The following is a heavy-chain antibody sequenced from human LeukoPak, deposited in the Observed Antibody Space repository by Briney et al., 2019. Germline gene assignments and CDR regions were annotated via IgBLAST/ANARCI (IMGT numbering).Heavy chain of an antibody. CDR3: ARPDYFASHD. Sequence: GESLKISCKASGYNFPKSWIGRVRQMPGKGLEWMAIVYPDDSRTKYSPSFQGRVTISADKSINTAYLQWSSLRASDTAMYYCARPDYFASHDWGQGTLVTVSS. CDR1: GYNFPKSW. J-gene: IGHJ4*02. D-gene: IGHD2/OR15-2a*01. V-gene: IGHV5-51*01. CDR2: VYPDDSRT.